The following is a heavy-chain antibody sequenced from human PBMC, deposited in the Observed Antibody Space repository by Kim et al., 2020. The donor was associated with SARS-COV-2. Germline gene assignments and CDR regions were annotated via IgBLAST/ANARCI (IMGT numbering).Heavy chain of an antibody. V-gene: IGHV4-38-2*02. CDR2: IRHSGST. CDR1: GYSISSGYY. D-gene: IGHD3-10*01. Sequence: SETLSLTCTVSGYSISSGYYWAWVRQPPGKGLELIGSIRHSGSTTYSTSLKSRVTVSIDSSRNQFSLQLTSVTAADTAVSYCARAGSSGSGSYARVDI. CDR3: ARAGSSGSGSYARVDI. J-gene: IGHJ3*02.